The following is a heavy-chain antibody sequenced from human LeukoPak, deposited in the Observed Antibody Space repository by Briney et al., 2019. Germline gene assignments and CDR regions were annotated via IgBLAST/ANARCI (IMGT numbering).Heavy chain of an antibody. CDR3: AKAKSARTGWFDP. CDR1: GFTFTTYG. J-gene: IGHJ5*02. D-gene: IGHD3-10*01. V-gene: IGHV3-30*02. CDR2: ITYDGTYK. Sequence: GGSLRLSCAASGFTFTTYGMHWVRQAPGKGLEWVTFITYDGTYKYYGDSVKGRFTISRDNSKNTLYLQVNTLRPDDTAMYYCAKAKSARTGWFDPWGQGTLVTVSS.